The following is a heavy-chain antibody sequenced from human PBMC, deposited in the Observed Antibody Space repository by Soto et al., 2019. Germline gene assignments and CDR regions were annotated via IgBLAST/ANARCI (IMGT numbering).Heavy chain of an antibody. J-gene: IGHJ4*02. CDR2: INAGNGNT. CDR3: AKDYDFWSASVNPYFDS. CDR1: GYTFASYA. V-gene: IGHV1-3*01. Sequence: ASVKVSCKASGYTFASYAMHWVRQAPGQRLEWMGWINAGNGNTKYSQKFQGRVTITRDTSASTAYMELSSLRSEDTAVYYCAKDYDFWSASVNPYFDSWGLGTLF. D-gene: IGHD3-3*01.